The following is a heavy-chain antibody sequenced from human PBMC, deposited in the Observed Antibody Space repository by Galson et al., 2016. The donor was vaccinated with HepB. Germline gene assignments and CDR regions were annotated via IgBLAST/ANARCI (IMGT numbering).Heavy chain of an antibody. J-gene: IGHJ4*02. CDR1: GFRFSASG. CDR3: ARDKGYRSGGDCYSYFDY. V-gene: IGHV3-33*01. CDR2: IWSDGSKK. Sequence: SLRLSCAASGFRFSASGMQWVRQAPGKGLEWVAVIWSDGSKKYYADSVKGRFIISRDNSKDTLYLDLNSLRSEDTAVYYCARDKGYRSGGDCYSYFDYWGQGTLVTVSS. D-gene: IGHD2-15*01.